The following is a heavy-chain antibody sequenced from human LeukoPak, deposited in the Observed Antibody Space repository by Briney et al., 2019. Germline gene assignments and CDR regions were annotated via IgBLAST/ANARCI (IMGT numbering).Heavy chain of an antibody. V-gene: IGHV1-46*01. Sequence: ASVKVSCKASGYTFTSNYIHWVRQAPGQGLEWMGMIYPRDGSTSYAQKFQGRVTVTRDTSTSTVHMELSGLRSEDTAVYFCARDQEGFDYWGQGTLVTVSS. J-gene: IGHJ4*02. CDR2: IYPRDGST. CDR1: GYTFTSNY. CDR3: ARDQEGFDY.